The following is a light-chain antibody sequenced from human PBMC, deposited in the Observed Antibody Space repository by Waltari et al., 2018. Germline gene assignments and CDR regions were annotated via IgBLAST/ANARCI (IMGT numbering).Light chain of an antibody. CDR1: QSLKRTV. CDR3: QQYESSVMYT. V-gene: IGKV3-20*01. J-gene: IGKJ2*01. Sequence: RARQSLKRTVVVWSQQKSGQAPRLLIYGGSNRAAGIPDRFSGSGSGTDFTLTISRLEPEDSAVYYCQQYESSVMYTFGQGTKVEIK. CDR2: GGS.